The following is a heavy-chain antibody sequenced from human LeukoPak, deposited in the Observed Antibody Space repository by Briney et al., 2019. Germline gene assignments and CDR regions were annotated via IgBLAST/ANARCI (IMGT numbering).Heavy chain of an antibody. Sequence: PGGSLRLSCAASGFTFSSYSVNWVRQAPGEGLEWISYISSSGSSVKYADSVKGRFSISRDNAKNSLYLQMDSLRAEDTAIYYCTTDHVGATVEFDSWGQGTLVTVSS. CDR2: ISSSGSSV. CDR3: TTDHVGATVEFDS. D-gene: IGHD1-26*01. CDR1: GFTFSSYS. J-gene: IGHJ4*02. V-gene: IGHV3-48*04.